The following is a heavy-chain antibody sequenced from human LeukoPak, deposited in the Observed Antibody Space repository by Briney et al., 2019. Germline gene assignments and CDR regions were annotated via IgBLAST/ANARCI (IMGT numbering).Heavy chain of an antibody. J-gene: IGHJ4*02. V-gene: IGHV3-30*02. CDR2: IRYDGSNK. D-gene: IGHD6-13*01. CDR3: AKDQTRIAAAGTSNIG. CDR1: GFTFSSYS. Sequence: GGSLRLSCAASGFTFSSYSMNWARQAPGKGLEWVAFIRYDGSNKYYADSVKGRFTISRDNSKNTLYLQMNSLRAEDTAVYYCAKDQTRIAAAGTSNIGWGQGTLVTVSS.